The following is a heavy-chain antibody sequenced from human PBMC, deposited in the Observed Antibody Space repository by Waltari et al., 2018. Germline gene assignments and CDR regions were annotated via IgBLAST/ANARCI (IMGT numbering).Heavy chain of an antibody. CDR3: ASKDARYNWNRHGFDY. CDR1: GGTFSSYA. D-gene: IGHD1-20*01. Sequence: QVQLVQSGAEVKTPGSSVKVYCKASGGTFSSYAITWGRQAPGQGLEWMGGIIPIFGTANDAQKCQGRVTITADESTSTAYMELSSLRSEDTAVYYCASKDARYNWNRHGFDYWGQGTLVTVSS. J-gene: IGHJ4*02. CDR2: IIPIFGTA. V-gene: IGHV1-69*12.